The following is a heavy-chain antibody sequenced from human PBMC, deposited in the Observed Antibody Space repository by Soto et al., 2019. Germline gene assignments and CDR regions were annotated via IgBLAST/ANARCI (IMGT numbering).Heavy chain of an antibody. Sequence: PGGSLRLSCAASGFTFSSYAMHWVRQAPGKGLEWVAVISYDGSNKYYADSVKGRFTISRDNSKNTLYLQMNSLRAEDTAAYYCARSDILTGYDDYWGQGTLVTVSS. CDR1: GFTFSSYA. D-gene: IGHD3-9*01. CDR3: ARSDILTGYDDY. V-gene: IGHV3-30-3*01. CDR2: ISYDGSNK. J-gene: IGHJ4*02.